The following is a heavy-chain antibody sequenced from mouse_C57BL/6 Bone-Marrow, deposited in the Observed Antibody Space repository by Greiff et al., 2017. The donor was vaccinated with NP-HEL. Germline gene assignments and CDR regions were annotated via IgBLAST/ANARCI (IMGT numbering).Heavy chain of an antibody. J-gene: IGHJ2*01. D-gene: IGHD1-1*01. V-gene: IGHV5-6*01. CDR3: ARHYYGSSYFDY. Sequence: EVLLVESGGDLVKPGGSLKLSCAASGFTFSSYGMSWVRQTPDTRLEWVATISSGGSYTYYPDSVTGRFTISSDNAKNTLYLQMSSLKSEDTAMYYCARHYYGSSYFDYWGQGTTLTVSS. CDR1: GFTFSSYG. CDR2: ISSGGSYT.